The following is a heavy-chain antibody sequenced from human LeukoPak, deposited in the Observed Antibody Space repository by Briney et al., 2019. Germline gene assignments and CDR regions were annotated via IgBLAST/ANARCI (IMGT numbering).Heavy chain of an antibody. CDR3: ARDRGDYVFFDY. CDR2: INHSGST. CDR1: GGSFSGYY. D-gene: IGHD4-17*01. V-gene: IGHV4-34*01. J-gene: IGHJ4*02. Sequence: SETLSLTCAVYGGSFSGYYWSWIRQPPGKGLEWIGEINHSGSTNYNPSLKSRVTISVDKSKNQFSLKLSSVTAADTAVYYCARDRGDYVFFDYWGQGTLVTVSS.